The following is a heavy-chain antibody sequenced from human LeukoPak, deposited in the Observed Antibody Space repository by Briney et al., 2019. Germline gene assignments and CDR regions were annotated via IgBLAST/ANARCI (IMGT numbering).Heavy chain of an antibody. V-gene: IGHV1-69*01. Sequence: SVKVSCKASGGTFSSYAISWVRQAPGQGLEWVGGIIPIFGTANYAQKFQGRVTITAYESTSTAYMELSSLRSEDTAVYYSARSDFWSGYHLNWFDPWGQGTLVTVSS. J-gene: IGHJ5*02. D-gene: IGHD3-3*01. CDR2: IIPIFGTA. CDR3: ARSDFWSGYHLNWFDP. CDR1: GGTFSSYA.